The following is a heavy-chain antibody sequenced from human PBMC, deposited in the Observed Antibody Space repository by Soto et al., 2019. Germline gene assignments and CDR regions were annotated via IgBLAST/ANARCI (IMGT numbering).Heavy chain of an antibody. D-gene: IGHD3-9*01. Sequence: GGSLRLSCAASGFTFSSYGMHWVRQAPGKGLEWVAVIWYDGSNKYYADSVKGRFTISRDNSKNTLYLQMNSLRAEDTAVYYCARDSISTRGSFDYWGQGTLVTVSS. CDR2: IWYDGSNK. V-gene: IGHV3-33*01. CDR3: ARDSISTRGSFDY. CDR1: GFTFSSYG. J-gene: IGHJ4*02.